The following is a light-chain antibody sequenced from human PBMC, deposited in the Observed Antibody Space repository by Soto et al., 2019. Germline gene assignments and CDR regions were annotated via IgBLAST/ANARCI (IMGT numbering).Light chain of an antibody. CDR2: GAS. V-gene: IGKV3-15*01. Sequence: EIVMTQSPATLSVSPGERATLSCRASQSISRNLAWYQQKPGQAPRLLISGASTRATGIPGRFVGSGSGTDFTLTISSLQSEDFAVYFCQQYNSWPPTFGHGTKVDVK. J-gene: IGKJ1*01. CDR1: QSISRN. CDR3: QQYNSWPPT.